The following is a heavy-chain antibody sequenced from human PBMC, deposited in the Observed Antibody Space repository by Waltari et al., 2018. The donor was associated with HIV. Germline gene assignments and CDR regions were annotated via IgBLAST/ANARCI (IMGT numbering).Heavy chain of an antibody. CDR3: ARSGSYRGYFDY. D-gene: IGHD1-26*01. Sequence: QVQLQESGPGLVKPSETLSLTCTVSGGSISSYYWSWIRQPPGKGLEWIGYIYYSGSTISVDTSKNQFSLKLSSVTAADTAVYYCARSGSYRGYFDYWGQGTLVTVSS. V-gene: IGHV4-59*01. CDR1: GGSISSYY. J-gene: IGHJ4*02. CDR2: IYYSGS.